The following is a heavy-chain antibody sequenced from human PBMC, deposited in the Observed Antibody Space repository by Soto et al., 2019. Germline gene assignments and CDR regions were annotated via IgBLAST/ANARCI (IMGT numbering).Heavy chain of an antibody. D-gene: IGHD2-21*02. Sequence: ASVKVSCKASGYTFTSYGISWVRQAPGQGLEWMGWISAYNGNTNYAQKLQGRVTMTTDTSTSTAYMELSSLRSEDTAVYYCARQYGGNSLVSHYYYGMDVWGQGTTVTVSS. V-gene: IGHV1-18*01. CDR3: ARQYGGNSLVSHYYYGMDV. J-gene: IGHJ6*02. CDR2: ISAYNGNT. CDR1: GYTFTSYG.